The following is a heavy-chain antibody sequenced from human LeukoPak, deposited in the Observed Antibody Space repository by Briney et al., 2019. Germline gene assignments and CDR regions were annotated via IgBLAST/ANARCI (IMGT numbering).Heavy chain of an antibody. CDR3: ATSGLSIAAAEVGFDP. J-gene: IGHJ5*02. CDR1: GYTLTELS. Sequence: ASVKVSCKVSGYTLTELSMHWVRQAPGKGLEWMGGFDPEDGETIYAQKFQGRVTMTEDTSTDTAYMELSSLRSEDTAVYYCATSGLSIAAAEVGFDPWGQGTLVTVSS. V-gene: IGHV1-24*01. CDR2: FDPEDGET. D-gene: IGHD6-13*01.